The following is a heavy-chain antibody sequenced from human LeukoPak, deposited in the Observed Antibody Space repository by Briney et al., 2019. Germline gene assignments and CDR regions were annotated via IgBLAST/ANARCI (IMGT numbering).Heavy chain of an antibody. D-gene: IGHD2-2*03. J-gene: IGHJ4*02. V-gene: IGHV4-34*01. CDR2: INHSGST. CDR1: GGSFSGYY. Sequence: SETLSLTCAVYGGSFSGYYWSWIRQPPGKGLEWIGEINHSGSTDYNPSLKSRVTISVDTSKNHFSLKLSSVTAADTAVYYCARDGYLAVDYWGQGTLLTVSS. CDR3: ARDGYLAVDY.